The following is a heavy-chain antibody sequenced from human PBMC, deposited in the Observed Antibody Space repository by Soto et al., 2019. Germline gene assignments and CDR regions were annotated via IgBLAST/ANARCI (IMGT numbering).Heavy chain of an antibody. Sequence: QVQLVESGGGVVQPGRSLKLSCAAAGFIFGRFGMHWVRQPPGKGLEWVAVMWNDGSNKLYADSVQGRFTISRENSKNTLYLEMDSLRAEDTAVYYCERDHESGFGDSVPAGFDYWGQGTRVTVSS. CDR2: MWNDGSNK. CDR1: GFIFGRFG. V-gene: IGHV3-33*01. D-gene: IGHD2-21*02. J-gene: IGHJ4*02. CDR3: ERDHESGFGDSVPAGFDY.